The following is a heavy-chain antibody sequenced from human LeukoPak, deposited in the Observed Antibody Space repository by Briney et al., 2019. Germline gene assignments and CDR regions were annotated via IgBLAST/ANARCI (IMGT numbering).Heavy chain of an antibody. J-gene: IGHJ4*02. CDR2: IYYSGST. V-gene: IGHV4-59*12. CDR1: GGSISSYY. Sequence: PSETLSLTCTVSGGSISSYYWSWIRQPPGKGLEWIGYIYYSGSTNYNPSLKSRVTISVDTSKNQFSLKLSSVTAADTAVYYCVRGVVAANYWGQGTLVTVSS. CDR3: VRGVVAANY. D-gene: IGHD2-15*01.